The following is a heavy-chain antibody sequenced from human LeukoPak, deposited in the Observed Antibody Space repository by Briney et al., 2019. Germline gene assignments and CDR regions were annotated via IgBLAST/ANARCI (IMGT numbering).Heavy chain of an antibody. CDR1: GFTFSSYD. CDR2: ISYDGSNK. Sequence: PGTSLRLSCAASGFTFSSYDMHWVRQALGKGLELVAVISYDGSNKYYADSVKGRVTISRDNSKNTLYLQMNSLRAEDTAVYYCARDGLLWGQGTLVTVSS. CDR3: ARDGLL. V-gene: IGHV3-30*03. J-gene: IGHJ4*02.